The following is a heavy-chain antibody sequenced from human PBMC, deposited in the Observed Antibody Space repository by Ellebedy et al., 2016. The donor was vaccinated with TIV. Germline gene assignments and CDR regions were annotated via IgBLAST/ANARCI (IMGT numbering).Heavy chain of an antibody. CDR1: GFIFSTYN. Sequence: GGSLRLSCTASGFIFSTYNMNWVRQAPGKGLEWVANIRQDATEKYYVDSEKGRFTISRDNAKNSVYLQMNGLRVEDTGTYYCATDLIPFTRGWAYWGQGTLVTVSS. CDR3: ATDLIPFTRGWAY. D-gene: IGHD3-10*01. V-gene: IGHV3-7*01. CDR2: IRQDATEK. J-gene: IGHJ4*02.